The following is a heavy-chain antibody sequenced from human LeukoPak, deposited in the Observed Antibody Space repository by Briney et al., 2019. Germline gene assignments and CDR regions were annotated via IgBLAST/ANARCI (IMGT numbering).Heavy chain of an antibody. Sequence: SETLSLTCSVSGGSVNRDSFYWGWIRQPPGTGLEWLGSVYFAGTTYYNPSLKSRVTISVDTSTNQFSLQLVSVTAADTAVYYCARGGHSYGSLFDYWGQGTLVTVSS. J-gene: IGHJ4*02. CDR2: VYFAGTT. V-gene: IGHV4-39*01. D-gene: IGHD5-18*01. CDR3: ARGGHSYGSLFDY. CDR1: GGSVNRDSFY.